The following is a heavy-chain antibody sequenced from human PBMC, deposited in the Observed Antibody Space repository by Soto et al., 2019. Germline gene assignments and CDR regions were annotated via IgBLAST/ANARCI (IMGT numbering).Heavy chain of an antibody. D-gene: IGHD3-22*01. CDR1: GYTFTSYG. CDR2: ISAYNGNT. Sequence: ASVKVSCKASGYTFTSYGISWVRQAPGRGLEWMGWISAYNGNTNYAQKLQGRVTMTTDTSTSTAYMELRSLRSDDTAVYYCASGNYWDSSGYQPPLDYWGQGTLVTVSS. V-gene: IGHV1-18*01. J-gene: IGHJ4*02. CDR3: ASGNYWDSSGYQPPLDY.